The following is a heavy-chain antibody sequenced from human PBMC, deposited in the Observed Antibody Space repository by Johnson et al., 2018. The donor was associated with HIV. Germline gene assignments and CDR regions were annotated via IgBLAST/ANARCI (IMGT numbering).Heavy chain of an antibody. CDR1: GFTFSNYG. V-gene: IGHV3-33*08. J-gene: IGHJ3*02. CDR2: IRYDGSNK. D-gene: IGHD3-22*01. CDR3: ARRDDIRNGAFDI. Sequence: QVQLVESGGGLVKPGGSLRLSCAASGFTFSNYGMHWVRQAPGKGLEWVAFIRYDGSNKYYADSMKGRFTISRDNSKNTLYLQMNSLRAEDTAVYYCARRDDIRNGAFDIWGQGTMVTVSS.